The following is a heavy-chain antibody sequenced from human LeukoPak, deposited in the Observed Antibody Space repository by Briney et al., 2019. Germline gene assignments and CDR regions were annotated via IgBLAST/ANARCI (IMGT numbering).Heavy chain of an antibody. V-gene: IGHV3-30*04. J-gene: IGHJ6*02. Sequence: GGSLRLSCAASGFTFANYAMTWVRQAPGKGLEWVAVISYDGSNKYYADSVKGRFTISRDNSKNTLYLQMNSLRAEDTAVYYCARDSSRLFDYYYYGMDVWGQGTTVTVSS. D-gene: IGHD2-2*01. CDR2: ISYDGSNK. CDR3: ARDSSRLFDYYYYGMDV. CDR1: GFTFANYA.